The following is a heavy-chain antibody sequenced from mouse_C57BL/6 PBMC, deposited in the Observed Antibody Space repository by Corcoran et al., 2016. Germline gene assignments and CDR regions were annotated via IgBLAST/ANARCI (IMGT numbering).Heavy chain of an antibody. CDR1: GYTFTTYG. Sequence: QIQLVQSGPELKKPGETVKISCKASGYTFTTYGMSWVKQAPGKGLKWMGWINTYSGVPTYADDFKGRFAFSLETSASTAYLPINNLKNEDTATDCCARFDGYHYWYFDVWGTGTTVTVSS. D-gene: IGHD2-3*01. J-gene: IGHJ1*03. CDR3: ARFDGYHYWYFDV. V-gene: IGHV9-3*01. CDR2: INTYSGVP.